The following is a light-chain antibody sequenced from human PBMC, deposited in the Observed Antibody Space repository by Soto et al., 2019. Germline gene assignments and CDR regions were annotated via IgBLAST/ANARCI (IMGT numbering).Light chain of an antibody. Sequence: QSVLTQPPSVSGAPGQRVTISCTGSSSNIGAGYDVHWYQQLPGTAPKLLIYANNNRPSGVPDRFSGSKSGTSASLTITGLQAEDEADYYCQSYDSSLSGSRVFGTGTKVT. CDR1: SSNIGAGYD. CDR2: ANN. J-gene: IGLJ1*01. CDR3: QSYDSSLSGSRV. V-gene: IGLV1-40*01.